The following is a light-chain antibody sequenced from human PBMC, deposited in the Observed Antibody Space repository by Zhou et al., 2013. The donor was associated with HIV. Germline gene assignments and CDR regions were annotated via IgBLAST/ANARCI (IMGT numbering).Light chain of an antibody. CDR2: GAS. Sequence: ETVLTQSPGTLSLLPGERATLSCRASQSVNSTFLAWYQQKPGQAPRLLIYGASTRATGIPARFSGSGSGTEFTLTISSMQSEDFAVYYCQQYNNWPPRTFGQGTKVEIK. CDR1: QSVNST. V-gene: IGKV3-15*01. CDR3: QQYNNWPPRT. J-gene: IGKJ1*01.